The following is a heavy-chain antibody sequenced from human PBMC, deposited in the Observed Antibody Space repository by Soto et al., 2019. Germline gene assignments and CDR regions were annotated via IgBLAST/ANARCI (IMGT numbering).Heavy chain of an antibody. D-gene: IGHD4-4*01. Sequence: GGSLRLSCAASGFTFSSYAMSWVRQAPGKGLEWVSAIGTAGDTYYPGSVKGRFTISRENAKNSLYLQMNSLRAGDTAVYYCARGQPTVTTFGAFDIWGQGTMVTVSS. J-gene: IGHJ3*02. V-gene: IGHV3-13*01. CDR3: ARGQPTVTTFGAFDI. CDR2: IGTAGDT. CDR1: GFTFSSYA.